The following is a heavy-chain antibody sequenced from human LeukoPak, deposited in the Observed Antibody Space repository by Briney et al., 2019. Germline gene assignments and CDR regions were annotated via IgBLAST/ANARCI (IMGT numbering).Heavy chain of an antibody. Sequence: GGSLRLSCAASGFTFSSYAMSWVRQAPGKGLEWVSAISGSGGSTYYADSVKGRFTISRDNSKNTLYLQMNSLRAEDTAVYYCAKDTLYYDSSGENDYWGQGTLVTVSS. CDR1: GFTFSSYA. J-gene: IGHJ4*02. D-gene: IGHD3-22*01. CDR3: AKDTLYYDSSGENDY. V-gene: IGHV3-23*01. CDR2: ISGSGGST.